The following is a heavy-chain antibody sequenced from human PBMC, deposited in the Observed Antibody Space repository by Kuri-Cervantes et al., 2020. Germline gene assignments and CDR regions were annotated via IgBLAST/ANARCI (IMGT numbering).Heavy chain of an antibody. CDR3: ATAVPFGY. CDR1: GYSISSGYY. Sequence: ESLKISCAVSGYSISSGYYWGWIRQPPGKGLEWIGSIYYSGSTYYNPSLKSRVTISVDTSKNQFALKLSAVTAADTAVYYCATAVPFGYWGQGTPVTVSS. CDR2: IYYSGST. J-gene: IGHJ4*02. V-gene: IGHV4-38-2*01.